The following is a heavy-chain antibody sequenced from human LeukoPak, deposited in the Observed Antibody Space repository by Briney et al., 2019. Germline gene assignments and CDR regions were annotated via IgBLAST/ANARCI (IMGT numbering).Heavy chain of an antibody. J-gene: IGHJ4*02. CDR1: GGSISSGGYY. CDR2: IYYSGST. V-gene: IGHV4-31*03. Sequence: PSQTLSLTCTVSGGSISSGGYYWSWIRQHPGKGLEWIGYIYYSGSTYYNPSLKSRVTISVDTSKNQFSLKLSSVTAADTAVYCCARDLGIFGSPYYFDYWGQGTLVTVSS. D-gene: IGHD3-3*01. CDR3: ARDLGIFGSPYYFDY.